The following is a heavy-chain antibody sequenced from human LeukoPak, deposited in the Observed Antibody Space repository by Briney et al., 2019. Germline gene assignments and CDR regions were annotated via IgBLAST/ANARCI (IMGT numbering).Heavy chain of an antibody. D-gene: IGHD6-19*01. CDR3: AKSVGQWLARDAFDI. Sequence: GGSLRLSCAASGFTFDDYAMHWVRQAPGKGLEWVSGISWNSGSIGYADSVKGRFTTSRDNSKNTLYLQMNSLRAEDTAVYYCAKSVGQWLARDAFDIWGQGTMVTVSS. V-gene: IGHV3-9*01. J-gene: IGHJ3*02. CDR1: GFTFDDYA. CDR2: ISWNSGSI.